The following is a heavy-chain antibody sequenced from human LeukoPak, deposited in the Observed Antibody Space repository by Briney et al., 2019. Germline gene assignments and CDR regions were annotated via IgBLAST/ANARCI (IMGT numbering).Heavy chain of an antibody. CDR3: ARKRPAAMKYYFDY. V-gene: IGHV3-48*02. J-gene: IGHJ4*02. Sequence: PGGSLRLSCAASGFTFSSYSMNWVRQAPGKGLEWVSYIGSSGSSMNYADSVKGRFTISRDNAKNSLYLQMNSLRDEDTAVYYCARKRPAAMKYYFDYWGQGTLVTVSS. CDR1: GFTFSSYS. D-gene: IGHD2-2*01. CDR2: IGSSGSSM.